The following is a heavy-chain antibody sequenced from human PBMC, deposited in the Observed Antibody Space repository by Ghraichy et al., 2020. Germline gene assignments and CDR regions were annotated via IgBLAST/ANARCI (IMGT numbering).Heavy chain of an antibody. CDR1: GGTFSGSA. CDR3: TIDIRYSSGWAFNWFEP. J-gene: IGHJ5*02. Sequence: SVKVSCKASGGTFSGSAFSWVRQAPGHGPEWMGGIIPMFGTAKYAQKFQGRVTITAVESRSTAYMGLSSLRPEDTAVYYCTIDIRYSSGWAFNWFEPWGQGTLVTVSS. CDR2: IIPMFGTA. D-gene: IGHD6-19*01. V-gene: IGHV1-69*13.